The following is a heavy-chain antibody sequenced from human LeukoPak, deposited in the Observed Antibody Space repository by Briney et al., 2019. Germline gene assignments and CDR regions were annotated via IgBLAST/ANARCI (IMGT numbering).Heavy chain of an antibody. V-gene: IGHV3-23*01. CDR2: ISGSGGST. CDR3: AKVREYQLLYFDY. CDR1: GLTFSSYA. Sequence: GGSLRLSCAASGLTFSSYAMSWVRQAPGKGLEWVSAISGSGGSTYYADSVKGRFTISRDNSKNTLYLQMNSLRAEDTAVYYCAKVREYQLLYFDYWGQGTLVTVSS. J-gene: IGHJ4*02. D-gene: IGHD2-2*01.